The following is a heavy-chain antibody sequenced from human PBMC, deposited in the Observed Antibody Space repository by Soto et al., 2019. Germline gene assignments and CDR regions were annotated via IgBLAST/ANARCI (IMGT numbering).Heavy chain of an antibody. Sequence: QVQLVESGGGVVQPGRSLRLSCAASGFTFSSYGMHWVRQAPGKGLEWVAVISYDGSNKYYADSVKGRFTISRDNSKNTLYLQMNSLRAEDTAVYYCAKDQVMYGSDPLQIDYWGQGTLVTVSS. V-gene: IGHV3-30*18. CDR1: GFTFSSYG. CDR2: ISYDGSNK. D-gene: IGHD3-10*01. J-gene: IGHJ4*02. CDR3: AKDQVMYGSDPLQIDY.